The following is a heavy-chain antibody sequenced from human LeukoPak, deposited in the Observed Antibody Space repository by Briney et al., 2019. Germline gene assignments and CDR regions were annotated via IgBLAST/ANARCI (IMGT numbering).Heavy chain of an antibody. Sequence: SETLSLTCSVSGGSISSYYWSWIRQPPGKGLEWIGYIYYSGSTNYKPSLKSRVTISVDTSKNQFSLKLSSVTAADTAVYYCARHWLGRSSYDYSLDMWGQGTMVTVSS. D-gene: IGHD5-12*01. V-gene: IGHV4-59*08. CDR3: ARHWLGRSSYDYSLDM. J-gene: IGHJ3*02. CDR1: GGSISSYY. CDR2: IYYSGST.